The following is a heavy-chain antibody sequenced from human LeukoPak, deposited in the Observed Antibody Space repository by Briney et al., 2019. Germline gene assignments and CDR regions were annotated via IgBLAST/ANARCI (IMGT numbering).Heavy chain of an antibody. J-gene: IGHJ4*02. V-gene: IGHV3-53*01. D-gene: IGHD3-10*01. CDR3: ARAIRGVIIFED. CDR2: IYSGGTT. CDR1: GFIVSSNY. Sequence: PGGSLRLSCAASGFIVSSNYMSWVRQSPGKGLEWVSVIYSGGTTFYADSVKGRFTISRDNSKNTLFLQMNNLRAEDTAEYYCARAIRGVIIFEDWGQGTLVTVSS.